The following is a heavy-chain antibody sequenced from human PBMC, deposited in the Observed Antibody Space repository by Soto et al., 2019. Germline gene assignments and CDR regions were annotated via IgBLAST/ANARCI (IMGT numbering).Heavy chain of an antibody. CDR3: AKTSSLSCYAPTDY. CDR1: GFTFSNYA. Sequence: EVQLLESGGGLVQPGGSLRISCAASGFTFSNYAMSWVRQAPGKGLEWVSSISGSGGNTYYADSVKGRFTISRDKSKNTVYLQMTSLRAEDTAVYYCAKTSSLSCYAPTDYWGQGTLVTVSS. CDR2: ISGSGGNT. V-gene: IGHV3-23*01. J-gene: IGHJ4*02. D-gene: IGHD2-2*01.